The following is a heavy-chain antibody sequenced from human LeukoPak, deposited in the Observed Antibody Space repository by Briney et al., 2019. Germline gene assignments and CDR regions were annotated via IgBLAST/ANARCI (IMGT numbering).Heavy chain of an antibody. D-gene: IGHD6-13*01. J-gene: IGHJ4*02. CDR3: ARGSGLAAAGTDFDY. Sequence: GGSLRLSCAASGFTFSSYGMHWVRQAPGKGLEWVAVIWYDGSNKYYADSVKGRFTISRDNSKNTLYLQMNSLRAEDTAVYYCARGSGLAAAGTDFDYWGQGTLVTVSS. CDR2: IWYDGSNK. V-gene: IGHV3-33*01. CDR1: GFTFSSYG.